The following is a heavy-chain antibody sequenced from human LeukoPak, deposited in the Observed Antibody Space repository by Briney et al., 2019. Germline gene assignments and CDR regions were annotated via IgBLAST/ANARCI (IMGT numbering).Heavy chain of an antibody. D-gene: IGHD3-10*01. J-gene: IGHJ6*04. CDR2: ISRTTRYI. CDR1: GFTFSSYS. CDR3: ARVRRRGSGAGDV. Sequence: GGSLRLSCAASGFTFSSYSMNWARQAPGKGLEWVSSISRTTRYIYYADSVKGRFTISRDNSKNSLYLQMNSLRAEDTAVYYCARVRRRGSGAGDVWSKGTTVTISS. V-gene: IGHV3-21*01.